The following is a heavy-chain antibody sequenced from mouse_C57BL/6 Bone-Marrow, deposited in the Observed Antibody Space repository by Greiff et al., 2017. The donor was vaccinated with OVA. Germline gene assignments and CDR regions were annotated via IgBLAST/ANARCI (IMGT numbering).Heavy chain of an antibody. CDR1: GYTFTSYW. D-gene: IGHD2-4*01. CDR3: AREGWITTCFDY. J-gene: IGHJ2*01. Sequence: VQLQQPGAELVMPGASVKLSCKASGYTFTSYWMHWVKQRPGQGLEWIGEIDPSDSYTNYNQKFKGKSTLTVDKSSSTAYMQLSSLTSEDSAVYYCAREGWITTCFDYWGQGTTLTGSS. CDR2: IDPSDSYT. V-gene: IGHV1-69*01.